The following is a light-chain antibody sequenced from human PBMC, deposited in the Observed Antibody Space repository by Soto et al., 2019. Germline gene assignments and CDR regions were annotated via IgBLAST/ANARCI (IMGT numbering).Light chain of an antibody. V-gene: IGKV3-20*01. CDR2: GAS. CDR1: RTVIRNN. J-gene: IGKJ5*01. CDR3: QQHGTSPIT. Sequence: EIVLTPSPDTLSLSPGERAPLSCRASRTVIRNNLAWPQQKPGQTTRLLVYGASNRATGIPDRFSGSGSGTDFTLTISRLEPDDFAVYYCQQHGTSPITVGQGTRLEIK.